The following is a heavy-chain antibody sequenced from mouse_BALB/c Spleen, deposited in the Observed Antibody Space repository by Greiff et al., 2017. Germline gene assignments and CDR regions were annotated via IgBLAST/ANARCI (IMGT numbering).Heavy chain of an antibody. V-gene: IGHV14-3*02. D-gene: IGHD1-1*01. CDR1: GFNIKDTY. Sequence: DVKLQESGAELVKPGASVKLSCTASGFNIKDTYMHWVKQRPEQGLEWIGRIDPANGNTKYDPKFQGKATITADTSSNTAYLQLSSLTSEDTAVYYCASYGSSGGFDYWGQGTTLTVSS. CDR2: IDPANGNT. J-gene: IGHJ2*01. CDR3: ASYGSSGGFDY.